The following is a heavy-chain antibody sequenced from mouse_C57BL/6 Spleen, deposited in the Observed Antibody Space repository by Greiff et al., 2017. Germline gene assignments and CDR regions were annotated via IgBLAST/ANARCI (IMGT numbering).Heavy chain of an antibody. Sequence: QVQLQQPGTELVQPGASVKLSCKASGYTFTSYWMHWVKQRPGQGLEWIGNINPSNGGTNYNEKFKSKATLTVDKSSSTAYMQLSSLTSEDSAVYYCASSYYSNYNWYFDVWGTGTTVTVSS. V-gene: IGHV1-53*01. CDR2: INPSNGGT. J-gene: IGHJ1*03. D-gene: IGHD2-5*01. CDR3: ASSYYSNYNWYFDV. CDR1: GYTFTSYW.